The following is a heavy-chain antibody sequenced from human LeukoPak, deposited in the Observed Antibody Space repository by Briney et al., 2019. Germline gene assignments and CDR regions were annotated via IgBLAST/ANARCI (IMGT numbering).Heavy chain of an antibody. CDR2: ISSSSSTI. V-gene: IGHV3-48*01. CDR3: ARERPETRFGEFHYYMDV. J-gene: IGHJ6*03. D-gene: IGHD3-10*02. Sequence: GGFLRLSCAASGFTFSSYSMNWVRQAPGKGLEWVSYISSSSSTIYYADSVKGRFTISRDNAKNSLHLQMNSLRAEDTAVYYCARERPETRFGEFHYYMDVWGKGTTVTVSS. CDR1: GFTFSSYS.